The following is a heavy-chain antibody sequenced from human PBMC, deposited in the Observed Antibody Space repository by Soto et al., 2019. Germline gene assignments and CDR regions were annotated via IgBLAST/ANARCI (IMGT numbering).Heavy chain of an antibody. Sequence: ASVKVSFTASGYTFTSYGISWVRQAPGQGLEWMGWISAYNGNTNYAQKLQGRVTMTTDTSTSTAYMELRSLRSDDTAVYYCARVSYYNWFDPWGQGTLVTVSS. CDR2: ISAYNGNT. CDR3: ARVSYYNWFDP. D-gene: IGHD2-21*01. V-gene: IGHV1-18*01. J-gene: IGHJ5*02. CDR1: GYTFTSYG.